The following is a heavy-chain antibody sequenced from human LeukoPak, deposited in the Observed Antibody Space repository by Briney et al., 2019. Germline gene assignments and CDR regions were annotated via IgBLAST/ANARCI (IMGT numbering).Heavy chain of an antibody. Sequence: GGSLRLSCAASGFTFSSYAMHWVRQAPGKGLEWVAVISYDGSNKYYADSVKGRFTISRDNSKNTLYLQMNSLRAEDTAVYYCAREISGSYPRGYYGMDVRGQGTTVTVSS. CDR1: GFTFSSYA. CDR2: ISYDGSNK. V-gene: IGHV3-30-3*01. CDR3: AREISGSYPRGYYGMDV. D-gene: IGHD1-26*01. J-gene: IGHJ6*02.